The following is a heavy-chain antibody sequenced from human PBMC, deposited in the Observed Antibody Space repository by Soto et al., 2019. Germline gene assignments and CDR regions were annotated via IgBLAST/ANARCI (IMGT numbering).Heavy chain of an antibody. CDR2: IYYSGST. CDR3: AREPGDFWSGYYTGYFHH. Sequence: SLTCTVSGGSISSGDYYWSWIRQPPGKGLEWIGYIYYSGSTYYNPSLKSRVTISVDTSKNQFSLKLSSVTAADTAVYYCAREPGDFWSGYYTGYFHHWGQGTLVTVSS. J-gene: IGHJ1*01. D-gene: IGHD3-3*01. V-gene: IGHV4-30-4*01. CDR1: GGSISSGDYY.